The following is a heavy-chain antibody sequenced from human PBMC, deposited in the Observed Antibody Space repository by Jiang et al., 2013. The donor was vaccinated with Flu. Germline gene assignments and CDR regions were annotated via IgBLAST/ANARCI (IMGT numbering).Heavy chain of an antibody. CDR3: ARDCDIVVVPAAMPHNWFDP. CDR1: GYTFTSYA. Sequence: QSGSELKKPGASVKVSCKASGYTFTSYAMNWVRQAPGQGLEWMGWINTNTGNPTYAQGFTGRFVFSLDTSVSTAYLQISSLKAEDTAVYYCARDCDIVVVPAAMPHNWFDPWGQGTPGHRLL. D-gene: IGHD2-2*01. J-gene: IGHJ5*02. CDR2: INTNTGNP. V-gene: IGHV7-4-1*02.